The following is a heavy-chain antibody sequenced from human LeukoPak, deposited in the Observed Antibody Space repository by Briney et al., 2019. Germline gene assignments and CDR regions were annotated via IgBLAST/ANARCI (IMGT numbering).Heavy chain of an antibody. CDR3: ARDITGSHSFDS. V-gene: IGHV3-30-3*01. Sequence: GRSLRLSCAAAGFTFNNYGMHWVRQAPGKGLEWVAFISYDGSKKYYADSVKRRFTISRDNSKNTLYLQMNSLRAEDTAVYYCARDITGSHSFDSWGQGTLVTVSS. CDR2: ISYDGSKK. CDR1: GFTFNNYG. D-gene: IGHD3-10*01. J-gene: IGHJ4*02.